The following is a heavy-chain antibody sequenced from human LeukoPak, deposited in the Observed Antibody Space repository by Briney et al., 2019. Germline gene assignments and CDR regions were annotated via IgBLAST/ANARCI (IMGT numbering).Heavy chain of an antibody. V-gene: IGHV3-7*01. Sequence: GGSLRLSCEGSGFTFSNYWMSWVRQAPGKGLEWVANIQQHGSETYYGDSVKGRFTISRDNAKNTLYLQMNSLRAEDTAVYYCAREGGLYMDVWGKGTTVTVSS. J-gene: IGHJ6*03. D-gene: IGHD3-16*01. CDR3: AREGGLYMDV. CDR2: IQQHGSET. CDR1: GFTFSNYW.